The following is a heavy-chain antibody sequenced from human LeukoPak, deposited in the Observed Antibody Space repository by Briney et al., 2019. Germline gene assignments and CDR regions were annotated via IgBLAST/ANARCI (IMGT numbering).Heavy chain of an antibody. J-gene: IGHJ6*02. CDR1: GGSISSYY. D-gene: IGHD3-3*01. CDR2: IYYSGST. Sequence: SETLSLTCTVSGGSISSYYWSWIRQPPGKGLEWIGYIYYSGSTNYNPSLKSRVTISVDTSKSQFSLKLSSVTAADTAVYYCARLRFLEWKKENGMDVWGQGTTVTVSS. CDR3: ARLRFLEWKKENGMDV. V-gene: IGHV4-59*01.